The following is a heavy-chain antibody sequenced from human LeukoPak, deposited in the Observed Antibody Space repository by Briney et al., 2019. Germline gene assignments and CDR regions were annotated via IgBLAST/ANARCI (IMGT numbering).Heavy chain of an antibody. Sequence: GASVKVSCKTSGYTFTSYYMHWVRQAPGQGLEWMGLNNPSSGTTSYAQKFQGRVTMTRDTSTSTVYMELSSLTSEDTAVYYCATDLRELLSYWGQGTLVTVSS. D-gene: IGHD1-26*01. CDR3: ATDLRELLSY. CDR2: NNPSSGTT. CDR1: GYTFTSYY. J-gene: IGHJ4*02. V-gene: IGHV1-46*01.